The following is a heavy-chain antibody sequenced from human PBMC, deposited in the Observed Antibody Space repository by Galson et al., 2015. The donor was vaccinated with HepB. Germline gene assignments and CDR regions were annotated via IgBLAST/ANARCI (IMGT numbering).Heavy chain of an antibody. D-gene: IGHD1-7*01. V-gene: IGHV3-30*18. Sequence: SLRLSCAASGFTFSSYDMHWVRQAPGKGLEWVAVISYDGSNKYYADSVKGRFTISRDNSKNTLYLQMNSLRAEDTAVYFCGKDQAPYNWNYGDYFDYWGQGTLVTVSS. J-gene: IGHJ4*02. CDR1: GFTFSSYD. CDR2: ISYDGSNK. CDR3: GKDQAPYNWNYGDYFDY.